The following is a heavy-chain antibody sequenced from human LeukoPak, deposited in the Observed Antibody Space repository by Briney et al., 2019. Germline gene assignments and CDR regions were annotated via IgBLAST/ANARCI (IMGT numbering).Heavy chain of an antibody. D-gene: IGHD3-10*01. Sequence: SETLSLTCAVYGGSFSGYYWSWIRQPPGKGLEWIGEINHSGSTNYNPSLKSRVTISVDTSKNQFSLKLSSVTAADTAVYYCARAAVEGFGEPKGAFDIWGQGTMVTVSS. V-gene: IGHV4-34*01. CDR3: ARAAVEGFGEPKGAFDI. CDR1: GGSFSGYY. CDR2: INHSGST. J-gene: IGHJ3*02.